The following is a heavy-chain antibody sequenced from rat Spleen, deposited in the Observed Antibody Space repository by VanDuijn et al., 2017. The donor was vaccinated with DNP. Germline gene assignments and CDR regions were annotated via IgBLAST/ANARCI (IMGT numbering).Heavy chain of an antibody. V-gene: IGHV5-25*01. Sequence: EVQLVESGGGLVQPGRSLKLSCAASGFTFSKHDMAWVRQAPTKGLEWVAAISPGGGNIYYRDSVKGRFTVSRDNAKSRLYLQMDSLRSEDTATYYCARFTTGPMDAWGQGISVTVSS. CDR2: ISPGGGNI. D-gene: IGHD1-6*01. CDR1: GFTFSKHD. J-gene: IGHJ4*01. CDR3: ARFTTGPMDA.